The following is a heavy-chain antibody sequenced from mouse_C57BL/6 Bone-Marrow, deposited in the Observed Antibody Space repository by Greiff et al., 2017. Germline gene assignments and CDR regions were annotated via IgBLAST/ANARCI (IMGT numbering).Heavy chain of an antibody. V-gene: IGHV1-62-2*01. CDR3: ARHERYYDYEGYFDY. CDR2: FYPGSGSI. Sequence: QVQLQQSGAELVKPGASVKLSCKASGYIFTGYTIHWVKQRSGQGLEWIGWFYPGSGSIKYNERFKDKATLTADKSSNTVYMELSRLTSEYSAVYFCARHERYYDYEGYFDYWGQGTTLTVSS. J-gene: IGHJ2*01. D-gene: IGHD2-4*01. CDR1: GYIFTGYT.